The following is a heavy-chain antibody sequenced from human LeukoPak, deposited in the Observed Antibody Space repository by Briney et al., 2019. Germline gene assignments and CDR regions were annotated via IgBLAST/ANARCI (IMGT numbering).Heavy chain of an antibody. CDR1: GGTFSSYA. J-gene: IGHJ4*02. CDR2: IIPIFGTA. D-gene: IGHD2-2*01. CDR3: AAHLPRYCSSTSCGPFDY. V-gene: IGHV1-69*05. Sequence: TVKVSCKASGGTFSSYAISWVRQAPGQGLEWMGGIIPIFGTANYAQKFQGRVTITTDESTSTAYMELSSLRSEDTAVYYCAAHLPRYCSSTSCGPFDYWGQGTLVTVSS.